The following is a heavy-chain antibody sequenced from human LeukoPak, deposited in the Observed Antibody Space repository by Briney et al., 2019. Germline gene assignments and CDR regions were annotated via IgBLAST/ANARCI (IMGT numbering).Heavy chain of an antibody. Sequence: SVKVSCKASGGTFSSYAISWVRQAPGQGLEWMGGIIPIFGTANYAQKFQGRVTITADESTSTAYMELSSLRSEDTAVYYCARDQRIAAAGTVWFDPWGQGTLVTVSS. CDR2: IIPIFGTA. V-gene: IGHV1-69*13. J-gene: IGHJ5*02. D-gene: IGHD6-13*01. CDR3: ARDQRIAAAGTVWFDP. CDR1: GGTFSSYA.